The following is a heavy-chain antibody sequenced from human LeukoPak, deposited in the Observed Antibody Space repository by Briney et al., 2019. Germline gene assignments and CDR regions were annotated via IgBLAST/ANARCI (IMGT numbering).Heavy chain of an antibody. CDR3: ARGTLTAPRSAFDI. Sequence: ASVKVSCKASGGTFTGYYIHWVRQAPGQGLEWMGWINPDSGGTHYAQNFQGWVTMTRDTSISTAYMELSRLRSDDTAVYYCARGTLTAPRSAFDIWGQGTMVTVSS. CDR1: GGTFTGYY. CDR2: INPDSGGT. V-gene: IGHV1-2*04. J-gene: IGHJ3*02. D-gene: IGHD1-14*01.